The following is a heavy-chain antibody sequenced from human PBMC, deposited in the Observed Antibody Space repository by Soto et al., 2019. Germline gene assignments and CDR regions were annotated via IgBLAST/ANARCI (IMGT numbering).Heavy chain of an antibody. D-gene: IGHD3-9*01. Sequence: PSETLSLTCTVSGGSISTYYWSWVRQPPGKGLEWIGYIYHSGSTNYNPSLESRVTMSVDTSKNQFSLKLSSVAAADTAVYYCARHSPDFDWLSQFDYWGQGTLVTVSS. CDR2: IYHSGST. CDR3: ARHSPDFDWLSQFDY. CDR1: GGSISTYY. J-gene: IGHJ4*02. V-gene: IGHV4-59*08.